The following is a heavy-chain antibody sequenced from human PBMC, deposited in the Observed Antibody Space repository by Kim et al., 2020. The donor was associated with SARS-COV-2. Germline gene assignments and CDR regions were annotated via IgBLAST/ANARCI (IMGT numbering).Heavy chain of an antibody. Sequence: SETLSLTCTVSGGSISSGGYYWSWIRQHPGKGLEWIGYIYYSGSTYYNPSLKSRVTISVDTSKNQFSLKLSSVTAADMAVYYCARDGAYGPAGGRRGVGWFDPWGQGTLVTVSS. CDR1: GGSISSGGYY. CDR3: ARDGAYGPAGGRRGVGWFDP. J-gene: IGHJ5*02. CDR2: IYYSGST. D-gene: IGHD1-26*01. V-gene: IGHV4-31*03.